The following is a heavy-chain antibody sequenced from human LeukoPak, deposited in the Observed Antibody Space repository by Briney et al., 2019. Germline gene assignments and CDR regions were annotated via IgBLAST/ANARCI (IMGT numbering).Heavy chain of an antibody. Sequence: GRSLRLSCAASGFTFSTYAMHWVRQAPGKGLEWVAVIWYDGSNKYYADSVKGRFTISRDNSKNSLYLQMNSLRTEDTALYYCAKDSLSSGSYYDYWGQGTLVTVSS. V-gene: IGHV3-33*03. CDR1: GFTFSTYA. CDR3: AKDSLSSGSYYDY. D-gene: IGHD1-26*01. CDR2: IWYDGSNK. J-gene: IGHJ4*02.